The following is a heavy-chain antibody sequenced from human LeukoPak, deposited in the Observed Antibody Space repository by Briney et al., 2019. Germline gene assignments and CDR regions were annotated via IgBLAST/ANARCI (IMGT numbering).Heavy chain of an antibody. CDR3: ARELSGSYRVDY. V-gene: IGHV1-2*02. CDR1: GGTFSSYA. Sequence: ASVKVSCKASGGTFSSYAISWVRQAPGQGLEWMGWIDPNSGGTNYAQKFQGRVTMTRDTSISTAYMELSRLRSDDTAVYYCARELSGSYRVDYWGQGTLVTVSS. CDR2: IDPNSGGT. J-gene: IGHJ4*02. D-gene: IGHD1-26*01.